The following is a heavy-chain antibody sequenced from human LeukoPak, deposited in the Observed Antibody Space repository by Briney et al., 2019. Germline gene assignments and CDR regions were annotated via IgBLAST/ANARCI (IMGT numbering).Heavy chain of an antibody. J-gene: IGHJ4*02. V-gene: IGHV3-64*01. D-gene: IGHD2-8*01. CDR2: ISSNGGST. CDR1: GFTFSSYA. Sequence: PGGSLRLSCAASGFTFSSYAMHWVRQAPGKGLEYVSAISSNGGSTYYANSVKGRFTISRDNSKNTLYLQMGSLRAEDTAVYYCAKDNGGYCTNGVCYKDYWGQGTLVTVSS. CDR3: AKDNGGYCTNGVCYKDY.